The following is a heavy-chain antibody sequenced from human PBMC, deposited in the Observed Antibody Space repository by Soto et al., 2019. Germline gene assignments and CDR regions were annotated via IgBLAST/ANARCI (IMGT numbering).Heavy chain of an antibody. D-gene: IGHD3-22*01. CDR1: GYTFTSYG. J-gene: IGHJ4*02. CDR3: ARDKYYYDSSGYRHYDY. CDR2: ISAYNGNT. Sequence: GASVKVSCKASGYTFTSYGISWVRQAPGQGLEWMGWISAYNGNTNYAQKLQGRVTMTTDTSTSTAYMELRSLRSDDTAVYYCARDKYYYDSSGYRHYDYWGQGTLVTVSS. V-gene: IGHV1-18*01.